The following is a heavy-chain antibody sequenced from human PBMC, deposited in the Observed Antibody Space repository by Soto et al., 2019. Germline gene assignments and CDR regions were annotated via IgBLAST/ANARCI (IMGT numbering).Heavy chain of an antibody. CDR3: ARVVWQVYYYYAMDV. Sequence: QVQLQESGPGLVKPSETLSLTCTVSGDSVTSATYYWTWIRQPPGKGLEWIGHISNSGSTHYNPSCKSRVTISVDTSKAQFSLNLRSVTAADTAVYYCARVVWQVYYYYAMDVWGQGTTVTVSS. J-gene: IGHJ6*02. V-gene: IGHV4-61*01. CDR1: GDSVTSATYY. CDR2: ISNSGST. D-gene: IGHD3-16*01.